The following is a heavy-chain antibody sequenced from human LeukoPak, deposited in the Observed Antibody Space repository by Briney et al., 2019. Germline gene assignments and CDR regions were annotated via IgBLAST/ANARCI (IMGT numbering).Heavy chain of an antibody. CDR3: AKEESSWGIVGATSYFDY. V-gene: IGHV3-23*01. CDR2: ISGSGGST. CDR1: GFT. J-gene: IGHJ4*02. Sequence: PGGSLRLSCAASGFTMSWVRQAPGKGLEWVSAISGSGGSTYYADSVKGRFTISRDNSKNTLYLQMNSLRAEDTAVYYCAKEESSWGIVGATSYFDYWGQGTLVTVSS. D-gene: IGHD1-26*01.